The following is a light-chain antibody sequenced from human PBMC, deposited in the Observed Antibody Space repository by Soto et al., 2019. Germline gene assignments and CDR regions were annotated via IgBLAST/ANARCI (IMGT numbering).Light chain of an antibody. Sequence: DIVMTQAPDSLAASLGERATIDCKSSQSLLYGSSNENYLPWHQQKPGQRPKLLIHWASTRESGVPDRFSGSGSGTDFTPTISSLQAEDVAVYYCQQYYDNPRTFGQGTMVDIK. CDR1: QSLLYGSSNENY. J-gene: IGKJ1*01. V-gene: IGKV4-1*01. CDR2: WAS. CDR3: QQYYDNPRT.